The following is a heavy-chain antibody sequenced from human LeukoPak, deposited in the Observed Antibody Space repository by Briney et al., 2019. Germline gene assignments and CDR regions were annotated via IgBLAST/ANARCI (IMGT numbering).Heavy chain of an antibody. CDR2: IYHSGST. D-gene: IGHD3-22*01. CDR1: GGSISSSNW. Sequence: SETLSLTCAVSGGSISSSNWWSWVRQPPGKGLEWIGEIYHSGSTNYNPSLKSRVTISVDKSKNQFSLKLSSVTAADTAVYYCASKGVYYYDSRGYYRRFDYWGQGTLVTVSS. V-gene: IGHV4-4*02. CDR3: ASKGVYYYDSRGYYRRFDY. J-gene: IGHJ4*02.